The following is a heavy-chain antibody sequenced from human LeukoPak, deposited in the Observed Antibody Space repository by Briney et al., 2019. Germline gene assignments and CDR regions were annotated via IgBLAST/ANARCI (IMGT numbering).Heavy chain of an antibody. CDR3: AKDVIDGYLDY. CDR2: ISYDVTNE. D-gene: IGHD3-16*02. V-gene: IGHV3-30*04. J-gene: IGHJ4*02. CDR1: GFPFSSYA. Sequence: TGGSLRLSCAASGFPFSSYAIRWVRQAPGKGLEWVAVISYDVTNEYYADSVQGRFTICRDNSKNTLHLQMNSLRAEDTAVYYCAKDVIDGYLDYWGQGTLVTVSS.